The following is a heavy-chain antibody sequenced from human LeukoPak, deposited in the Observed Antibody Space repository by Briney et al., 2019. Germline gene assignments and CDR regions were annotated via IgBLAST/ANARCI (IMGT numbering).Heavy chain of an antibody. J-gene: IGHJ4*02. D-gene: IGHD3-22*01. CDR1: GGSISSYY. CDR2: IDTSGNT. CDR3: ARRLKTVVAEFYFDY. Sequence: SETLSLTCTVSGGSISSYYWSWIRQPAGKGLEWIGRIDTSGNTNYKPSLKSRVSISVDTSKNQFSLKLRSVTASDTAVYYCARRLKTVVAEFYFDYWGQGILVTVSS. V-gene: IGHV4-4*07.